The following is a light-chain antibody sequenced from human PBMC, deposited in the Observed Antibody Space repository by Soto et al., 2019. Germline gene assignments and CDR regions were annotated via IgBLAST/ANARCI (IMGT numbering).Light chain of an antibody. V-gene: IGKV3-20*01. CDR2: AAS. CDR3: QHYDSSPPYT. J-gene: IGKJ2*01. CDR1: RSFASSY. Sequence: IVLTQSPVTLSLSPGERATISCRASRSFASSYLGWYQQKPGQAPRLLIYAASTRATGIPDRFSGSGSATDFTLTISRLEPEDSAVYYCQHYDSSPPYTFGQGTKLEIK.